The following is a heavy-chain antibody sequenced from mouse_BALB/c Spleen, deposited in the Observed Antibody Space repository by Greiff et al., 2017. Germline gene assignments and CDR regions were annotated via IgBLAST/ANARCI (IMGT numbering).Heavy chain of an antibody. CDR3: ARAPYGNLAMDY. CDR2: ISSGSSTI. V-gene: IGHV5-17*02. Sequence: EVQLVESGGGLVQPGGSRKLSCAASGFTFSSFGMHWVRQAPEKGLEWVAYISSGSSTIYYADTVKGRFTISRDNPKNTLFLQMTSLRSEDTAMYYCARAPYGNLAMDYWGQGTSVTVSS. J-gene: IGHJ4*01. CDR1: GFTFSSFG. D-gene: IGHD2-1*01.